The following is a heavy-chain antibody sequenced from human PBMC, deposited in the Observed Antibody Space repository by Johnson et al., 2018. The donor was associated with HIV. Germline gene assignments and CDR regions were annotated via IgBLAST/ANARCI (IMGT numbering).Heavy chain of an antibody. D-gene: IGHD3-10*01. V-gene: IGHV3-30*04. CDR2: ISYDGSNK. Sequence: VQLVESGGGLVKPVGSLRLSCSASGFTFSSYAMHWVRQAPGKGLEWVAVISYDGSNKYYADSVKGRFTISRDNSKNTLYLHMNSLRADDTAVYYCAIGRGEFPRNAFDIWGQGKMVTVSS. CDR1: GFTFSSYA. J-gene: IGHJ3*02. CDR3: AIGRGEFPRNAFDI.